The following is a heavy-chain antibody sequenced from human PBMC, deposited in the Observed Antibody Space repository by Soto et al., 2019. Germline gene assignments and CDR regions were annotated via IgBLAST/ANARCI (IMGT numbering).Heavy chain of an antibody. V-gene: IGHV1-69*02. D-gene: IGHD6-19*01. Sequence: QVQLVQSGAEVKKPGSSVKVSCKASGGTFSSYTISWVRQAPGQGLEWMGRIIPIFGIANYGQKFQGRVTITADKTTSTAYMELSSLRSEDTAVYDCVKGLAVAGVFDYWGQGTLVTVSS. CDR1: GGTFSSYT. J-gene: IGHJ4*02. CDR3: VKGLAVAGVFDY. CDR2: IIPIFGIA.